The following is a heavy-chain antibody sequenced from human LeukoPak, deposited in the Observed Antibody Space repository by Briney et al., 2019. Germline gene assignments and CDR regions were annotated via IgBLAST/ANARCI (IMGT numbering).Heavy chain of an antibody. CDR2: ISSSGSTI. CDR1: GFTFSSYE. D-gene: IGHD3-9*01. CDR3: FAQSYDILTGYYVDY. Sequence: PGGSLRLPCAASGFTFSSYEMNWVRQAPGKGLEWVSYISSSGSTIYYADSVKGRFTISRDNAKNSLYLQMNSLRAEDTAVYYCFAQSYDILTGYYVDYWGQGTLVTVSS. J-gene: IGHJ4*02. V-gene: IGHV3-48*03.